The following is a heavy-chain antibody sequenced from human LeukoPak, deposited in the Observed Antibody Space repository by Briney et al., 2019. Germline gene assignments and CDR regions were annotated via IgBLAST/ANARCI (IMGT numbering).Heavy chain of an antibody. CDR1: GGTFSSYG. V-gene: IGHV1-69*01. CDR2: IIPIFGTA. CDR3: ARGSSSGSPVDY. D-gene: IGHD3-22*01. J-gene: IGHJ4*02. Sequence: SVKVSCKASGGTFSSYGISWWRQAPGKGLEWMGGIIPIFGTANYAQKFQGRVTITADESTSTAYMELSSLRSEDTAVYYCARGSSSGSPVDYWGQGTLVTVSS.